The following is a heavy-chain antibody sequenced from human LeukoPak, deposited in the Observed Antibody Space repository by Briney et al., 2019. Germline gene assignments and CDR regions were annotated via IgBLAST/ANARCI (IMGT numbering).Heavy chain of an antibody. Sequence: PSQTLSLTCTVSGGSISSGSYYWSWIRQPAGKGLEWIGHIYTSGSTNYNPSLKSRVTMSVDTSKNQFSLKLTSVTAADTAVYYCARQRQLVFGFDYWGQGTLVTVSS. V-gene: IGHV4-61*09. J-gene: IGHJ4*02. CDR2: IYTSGST. CDR1: GGSISSGSYY. D-gene: IGHD6-6*01. CDR3: ARQRQLVFGFDY.